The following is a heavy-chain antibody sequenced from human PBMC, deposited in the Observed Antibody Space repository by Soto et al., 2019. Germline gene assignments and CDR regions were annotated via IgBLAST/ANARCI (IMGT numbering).Heavy chain of an antibody. D-gene: IGHD2-2*03. CDR2: IKQDGSEK. V-gene: IGHV3-7*04. CDR3: ARGVDIVVVPAAIPYYYYYYMDV. Sequence: EVQLVESGGGLVQPGGSLRLSCAASGFTFSSYWMSWVRQAPGKGLEWVANIKQDGSEKYYVDSVKGRFTISRDNAKNSLYLQMNSLRAVDTAVYYCARGVDIVVVPAAIPYYYYYYMDVWGKGTTVTVSS. CDR1: GFTFSSYW. J-gene: IGHJ6*03.